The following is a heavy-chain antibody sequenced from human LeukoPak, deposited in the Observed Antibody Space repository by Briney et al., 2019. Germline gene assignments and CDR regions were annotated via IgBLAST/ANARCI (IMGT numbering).Heavy chain of an antibody. CDR2: IDAAGDT. J-gene: IGHJ6*01. V-gene: IGHV3-13*01. D-gene: IGHD2-2*01. CDR3: ARGSCSSSSCYERLNGLDV. CDR1: GSTFSNYD. Sequence: GGSLRLSCAASGSTFSNYDMHWVRQAAGKGLEWVSSIDAAGDTYYPGSVKGPFTISRENAKRAFYLQIISLGAGDAAVYYCARGSCSSSSCYERLNGLDVWGQGAPVTVSS.